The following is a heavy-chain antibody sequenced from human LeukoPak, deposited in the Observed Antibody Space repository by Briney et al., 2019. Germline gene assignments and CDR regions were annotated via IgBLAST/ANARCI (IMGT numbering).Heavy chain of an antibody. V-gene: IGHV3-33*06. D-gene: IGHD2-15*01. CDR2: IWYDGSNK. CDR3: AKDRYCSGGSCYYFDY. Sequence: GGPLRLSCAASGFTFSSYGMHWVRQAPGKWLEWVAVIWYDGSNKYYADSVKGRFTISRDNSKNTLYLQMNSLRAEDTAVYYCAKDRYCSGGSCYYFDYWGQGTLVTVSS. J-gene: IGHJ4*02. CDR1: GFTFSSYG.